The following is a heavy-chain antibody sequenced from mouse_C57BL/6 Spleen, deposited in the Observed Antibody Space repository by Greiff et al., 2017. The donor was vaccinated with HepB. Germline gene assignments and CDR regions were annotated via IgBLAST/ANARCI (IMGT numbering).Heavy chain of an antibody. CDR3: ARNWDYDDGGDYAMDY. CDR2: IWSGGST. J-gene: IGHJ4*01. CDR1: GFSLTSYG. D-gene: IGHD2-4*01. V-gene: IGHV2-2*01. Sequence: QVQLQQSGPGLVQPSQRLSITCTVSGFSLTSYGVHWVRQSPGKGLEWLGVIWSGGSTDYNAAFISRLSISKDNSKSQVFFKMNSLQADDTAIYYCARNWDYDDGGDYAMDYWGQGTSVTVSS.